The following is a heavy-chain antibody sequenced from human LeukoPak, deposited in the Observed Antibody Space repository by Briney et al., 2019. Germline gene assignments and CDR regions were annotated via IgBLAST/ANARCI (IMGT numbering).Heavy chain of an antibody. Sequence: SGPALVKPTQTLTLTCTFSGFSLSTSGMCVSWIRQPPGKALEWLALIDWDDDKYYSTSLKTWLTISKDTSKNQVVLTMTNMDPVDTATYYCARSRGVTTSLRFDPWGQGTLVTVSS. CDR1: GFSLSTSGMC. CDR2: IDWDDDK. V-gene: IGHV2-70*01. J-gene: IGHJ5*02. D-gene: IGHD2-21*02. CDR3: ARSRGVTTSLRFDP.